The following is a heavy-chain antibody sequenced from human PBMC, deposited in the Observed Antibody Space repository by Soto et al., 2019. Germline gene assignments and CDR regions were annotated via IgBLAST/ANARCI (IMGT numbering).Heavy chain of an antibody. Sequence: QVQLQESGPGLVKPSQTLSLTCTVSGASISSGTYYWTWIRQHPGKGLEWIGYIYYSGSTYYNPSLKSRLTMSVDTSQNQFALKLSSVTAADTAVYFCARDRHGDEIDYWGQGTLVTVSS. V-gene: IGHV4-31*03. CDR3: ARDRHGDEIDY. J-gene: IGHJ4*02. CDR2: IYYSGST. CDR1: GASISSGTYY. D-gene: IGHD4-17*01.